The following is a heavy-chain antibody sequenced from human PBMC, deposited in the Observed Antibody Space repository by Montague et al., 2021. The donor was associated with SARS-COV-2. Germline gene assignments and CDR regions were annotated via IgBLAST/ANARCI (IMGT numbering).Heavy chain of an antibody. V-gene: IGHV4-39*07. J-gene: IGHJ4*02. D-gene: IGHD2-21*02. Sequence: SETLSLTCSVSGGSISSSGYYWAWVRQPPGKGLEWIGSIYYSGTAYYKASLKGRLTISVDTSKNQFSLKLGSVTAADTAVYYCTREAFCGSDCTYFLDYWGQGTLVTVSS. CDR1: GGSISSSGYY. CDR3: TREAFCGSDCTYFLDY. CDR2: IYYSGTA.